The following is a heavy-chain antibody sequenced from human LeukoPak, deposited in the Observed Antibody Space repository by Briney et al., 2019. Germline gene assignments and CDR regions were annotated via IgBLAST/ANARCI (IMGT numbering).Heavy chain of an antibody. CDR3: ATTFPPYCSSTSCYGAFDI. Sequence: AGGSLRLSCAASGFTFSSYAMSWVRQAPGKGLEWVSAISGSGGSTYYADSVKGRFTISRDNSKNTLYLQMNSLRAEDTALYYCATTFPPYCSSTSCYGAFDIWGQGTMVTVSS. CDR2: ISGSGGST. J-gene: IGHJ3*02. D-gene: IGHD2-2*01. CDR1: GFTFSSYA. V-gene: IGHV3-23*01.